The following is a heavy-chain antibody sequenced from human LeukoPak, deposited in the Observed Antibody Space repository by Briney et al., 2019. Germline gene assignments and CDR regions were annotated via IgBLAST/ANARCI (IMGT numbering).Heavy chain of an antibody. J-gene: IGHJ4*02. CDR2: IRYEGSNK. Sequence: GGSLRLSCAASGFTFSSYGMHWVRQAPGKGLEWVAFIRYEGSNKYYADSVKGRFTISRDNSKNTLYLQMNSLRAEDTAVYYCAKDNGDFNYYDGFDYWGQGTLVTVSS. CDR3: AKDNGDFNYYDGFDY. D-gene: IGHD3-22*01. CDR1: GFTFSSYG. V-gene: IGHV3-30*02.